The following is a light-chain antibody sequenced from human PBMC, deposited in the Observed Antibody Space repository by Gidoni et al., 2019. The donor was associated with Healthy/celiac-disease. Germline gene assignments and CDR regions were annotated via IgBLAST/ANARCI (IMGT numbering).Light chain of an antibody. CDR3: QQRSNWPPMYT. CDR2: DAS. J-gene: IGKJ2*01. CDR1: QSVSSY. V-gene: IGKV3-11*01. Sequence: EIVLTQSSATLSLSPGARATLSCRASQSVSSYLAWYQQKPGQAPRLLIYDASNRATGIPARFSGSGSGTDFTLTISSLEPEDFAVYYCQQRSNWPPMYTVGQGTKLEIK.